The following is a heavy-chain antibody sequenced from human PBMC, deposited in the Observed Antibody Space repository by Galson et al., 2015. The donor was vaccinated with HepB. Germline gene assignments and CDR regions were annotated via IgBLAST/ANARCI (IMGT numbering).Heavy chain of an antibody. Sequence: SLRLSCAASGFTFSSYGMHWVRQAPGKGLEWVAFIRYDGSNKYYADSVKGRFTISRDNSKNTLYLQMNSLRAEDTAVYYCAKLWERRGEWIAAAVGFDYWGQGTLVTVSS. CDR1: GFTFSSYG. CDR3: AKLWERRGEWIAAAVGFDY. V-gene: IGHV3-30*02. D-gene: IGHD6-13*01. J-gene: IGHJ4*02. CDR2: IRYDGSNK.